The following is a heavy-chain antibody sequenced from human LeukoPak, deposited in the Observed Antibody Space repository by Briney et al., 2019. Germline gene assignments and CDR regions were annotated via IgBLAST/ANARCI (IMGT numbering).Heavy chain of an antibody. CDR2: IIPIFGTA. J-gene: IGHJ5*02. Sequence: SVKVSCKASGYTFSSYGVNWVRQAPGQGLEWMGGIIPIFGTANYAQKFQGRVTITADESTSTAYMELSSLRSEDTAVYYCARDRDRYGDYVYKNWFDPWGQGTLVTVSS. D-gene: IGHD4-17*01. CDR3: ARDRDRYGDYVYKNWFDP. CDR1: GYTFSSYG. V-gene: IGHV1-69*13.